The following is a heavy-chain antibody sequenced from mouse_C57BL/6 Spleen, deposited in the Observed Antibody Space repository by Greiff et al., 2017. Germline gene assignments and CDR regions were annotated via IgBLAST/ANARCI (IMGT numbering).Heavy chain of an antibody. J-gene: IGHJ3*01. V-gene: IGHV1-82*01. Sequence: QVQLQQSGPELVKPGASVKISCKASGYAFSSSWMNWVKQRPGKGLEWIGRIYPGDGDTNYNGKFKGKATLTADKSSSTAYMQLSSLTSEDSAVYVCERSHNYGTSFAYWGQGTLVTVSA. CDR1: GYAFSSSW. D-gene: IGHD1-2*01. CDR3: ERSHNYGTSFAY. CDR2: IYPGDGDT.